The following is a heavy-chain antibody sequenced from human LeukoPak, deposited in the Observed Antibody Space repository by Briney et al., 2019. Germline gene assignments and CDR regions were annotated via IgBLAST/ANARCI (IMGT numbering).Heavy chain of an antibody. Sequence: SQTLSLTCAISGDSVSSNTAAWNWIRQSPSRGLEWLGRTYYRSKWYRDYAVSVKSRITINPDTSKNQFSLQLNSVTPEDTAVYYCAREAGEDVYWYYHYMDVWGKGTTVTVSS. J-gene: IGHJ6*03. CDR3: AREAGEDVYWYYHYMDV. CDR2: TYYRSKWYR. CDR1: GDSVSSNTAA. D-gene: IGHD2-8*02. V-gene: IGHV6-1*01.